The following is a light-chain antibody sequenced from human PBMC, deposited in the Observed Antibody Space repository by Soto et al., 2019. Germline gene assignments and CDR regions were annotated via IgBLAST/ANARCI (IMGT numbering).Light chain of an antibody. Sequence: QSVLTQPPSASGSPGQSVTISCTGTSSDVGGYNYVSWYQQHPGKAPKLMIYEVSKRPSGVPDRFSGSKSGNTASLTVSGLQAEDEADYYCSSYAGRLVVFGGGTKLTVL. CDR2: EVS. J-gene: IGLJ2*01. CDR3: SSYAGRLVV. CDR1: SSDVGGYNY. V-gene: IGLV2-8*01.